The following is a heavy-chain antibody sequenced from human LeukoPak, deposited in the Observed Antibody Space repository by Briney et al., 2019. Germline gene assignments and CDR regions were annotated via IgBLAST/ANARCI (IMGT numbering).Heavy chain of an antibody. CDR1: GAAISTYF. D-gene: IGHD3-3*01. Sequence: PETLSLTCTVSGAAISTYFWSWIRQSPGKGLEWIGYIYSSGSTKYNPSLKSRVTISVDASKNQFALTLRSLTAADTAVYYCARDFWSGSVGFDPWGQGTLVTVPS. J-gene: IGHJ5*02. CDR2: IYSSGST. V-gene: IGHV4-59*01. CDR3: ARDFWSGSVGFDP.